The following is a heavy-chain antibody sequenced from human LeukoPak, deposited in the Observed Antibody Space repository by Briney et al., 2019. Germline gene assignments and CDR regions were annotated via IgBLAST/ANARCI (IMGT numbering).Heavy chain of an antibody. D-gene: IGHD3-3*01. CDR3: AKVRDERITIFGVVIGPRNFDY. J-gene: IGHJ4*02. CDR2: IWYDGSNK. CDR1: GFTFSSYG. Sequence: GRSLRLSCAASGFTFSSYGMHWVRQAPGKGLEWVAVIWYDGSNKYYADSVKGRFTISRDNSKNTLYLQMNSLRAEDTAVYYCAKVRDERITIFGVVIGPRNFDYWGQGTLVTVSS. V-gene: IGHV3-33*06.